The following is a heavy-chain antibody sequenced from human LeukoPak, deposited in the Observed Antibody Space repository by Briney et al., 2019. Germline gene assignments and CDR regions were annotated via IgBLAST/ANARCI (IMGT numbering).Heavy chain of an antibody. J-gene: IGHJ6*04. V-gene: IGHV3-30*18. CDR2: ISYDESNQ. CDR3: AKARPTYMFRGVPLDV. CDR1: GFTFSNE. Sequence: GGSLRLSCAASGFTFSNEMNWVRQAPGKGLEWVAAISYDESNQSYADSVKGRFTISRDNSKNTLYLQMNSLRAEDTAVYYCAKARPTYMFRGVPLDVWGKGTTVPVSS. D-gene: IGHD3-10*01.